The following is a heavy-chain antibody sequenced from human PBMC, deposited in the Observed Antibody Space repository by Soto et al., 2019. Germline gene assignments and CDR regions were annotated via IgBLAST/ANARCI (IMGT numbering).Heavy chain of an antibody. CDR1: GFTFSSYG. D-gene: IGHD3-22*01. V-gene: IGHV3-30*18. J-gene: IGHJ4*02. Sequence: HPGGSLRLSCTASGFTFSSYGMHWVRQAPGKGLEWVAVISYDGSNKYYADSVKGRFTISRDNSKNTLYLQMNSLRAEDTAVYYCAKALNYYDSSGYDYWGQGTLVPVSS. CDR2: ISYDGSNK. CDR3: AKALNYYDSSGYDY.